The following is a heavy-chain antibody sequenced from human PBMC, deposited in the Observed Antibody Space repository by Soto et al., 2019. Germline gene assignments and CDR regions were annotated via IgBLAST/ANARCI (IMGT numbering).Heavy chain of an antibody. V-gene: IGHV3-33*01. CDR3: ARDGQWLPRDGLRSSYYFDY. J-gene: IGHJ4*02. CDR2: IWDDGGNK. Sequence: QVQLVESGGGVVQPGRSLRLSCAASGFNFSSYVMHWVRQAPGKGLEWVAVIWDDGGNKYYADSVKGRFTISRDNSKNTLSLQMNSLRAEDTAVHYCARDGQWLPRDGLRSSYYFDYWGQGTLVTVSS. CDR1: GFNFSSYV. D-gene: IGHD6-19*01.